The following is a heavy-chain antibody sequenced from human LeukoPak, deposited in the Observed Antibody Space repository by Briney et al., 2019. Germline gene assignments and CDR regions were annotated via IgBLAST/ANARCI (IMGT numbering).Heavy chain of an antibody. CDR2: INPNSGGT. J-gene: IGHJ3*02. CDR1: GYTFTGYY. V-gene: IGHV1-2*02. D-gene: IGHD2-2*01. CDR3: AREYQYCSSTSCHDAFDI. Sequence: GASVKVSCKASGYTFTGYYMHWVRQAPGQGLEWMGWINPNSGGTNYAQKFQGRVTMTRDTSISTAYMELSRLRSDDTAVYYCAREYQYCSSTSCHDAFDIWGQGTMVTVSS.